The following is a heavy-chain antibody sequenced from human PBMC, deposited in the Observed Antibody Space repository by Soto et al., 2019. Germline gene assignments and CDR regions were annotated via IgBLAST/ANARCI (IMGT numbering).Heavy chain of an antibody. CDR3: ARRDGYHCNWLDS. CDR2: VNPNSNNT. Sequence: QVQLVQSGAEVKTPGASVKVSCKASVYTFASYDFTWVRQAPGQGLERMGWVNPNSNNTGYAQKFQGRLTITRDIAWSIGHMELSSLRNEGTAVYYCARRDGYHCNWLDSGGQGTLVTVSA. D-gene: IGHD2-21*01. CDR1: VYTFASYD. J-gene: IGHJ5*01. V-gene: IGHV1-8*01.